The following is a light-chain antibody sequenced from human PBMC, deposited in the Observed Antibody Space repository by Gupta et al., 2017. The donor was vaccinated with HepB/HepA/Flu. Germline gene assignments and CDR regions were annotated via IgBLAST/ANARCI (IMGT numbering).Light chain of an antibody. J-gene: IGKJ1*01. CDR2: AAS. Sequence: DIQMTPSPSSLSASVGDRVSITCRASQSITNYLNWYQHKPGKAPKLLIFAASTLQSGVPSRFSGSGSGTHCTLTISSLQPDDFATYYCQQSYSPPGTFGQGTKVELK. CDR3: QQSYSPPGT. V-gene: IGKV1-39*01. CDR1: QSITNY.